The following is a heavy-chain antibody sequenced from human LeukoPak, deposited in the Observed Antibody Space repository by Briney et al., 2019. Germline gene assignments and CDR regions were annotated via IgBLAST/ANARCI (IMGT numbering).Heavy chain of an antibody. CDR3: ARESRGYSGYGQYFGY. Sequence: ASGTLSLTCAVSGGSISSSNWWSWVRQPPGKGLEWIGEIYHSGSTNYNPSLKSRVTISVDKSKNQFSLKLSSVTAADTAVYYCARESRGYSGYGQYFGYWGQGTLVTVSS. CDR1: GGSISSSNW. D-gene: IGHD5-12*01. CDR2: IYHSGST. J-gene: IGHJ4*02. V-gene: IGHV4-4*02.